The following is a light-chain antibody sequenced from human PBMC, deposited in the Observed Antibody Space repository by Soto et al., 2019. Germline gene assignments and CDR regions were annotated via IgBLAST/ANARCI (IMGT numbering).Light chain of an antibody. V-gene: IGKV3-11*01. CDR2: DAS. CDR1: QSVSSY. Sequence: EIVLTQSPATLSLSPGERATLSCRASQSVSSYLAWYQQKPGQAPRLLIYDASTRATGITARFSGSGSGTAFTLTISSLEPEDFEVYYCQQRSNWPPYTFGQGTKLEIK. CDR3: QQRSNWPPYT. J-gene: IGKJ2*01.